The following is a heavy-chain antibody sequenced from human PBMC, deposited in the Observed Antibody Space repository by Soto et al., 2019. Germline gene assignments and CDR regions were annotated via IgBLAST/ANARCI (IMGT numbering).Heavy chain of an antibody. CDR3: ARHFSVDYFDY. V-gene: IGHV4-59*08. CDR1: GGSISSYF. Sequence: SETPPLTCTVSGGSISSYFWTWIRQPPGKGLEWIGYIYYSGSTNYNPSLKSRVTISVDTSKNQFSLKLSSVTAADTALYYCARHFSVDYFDYWGQGALVTVSS. J-gene: IGHJ4*02. CDR2: IYYSGST.